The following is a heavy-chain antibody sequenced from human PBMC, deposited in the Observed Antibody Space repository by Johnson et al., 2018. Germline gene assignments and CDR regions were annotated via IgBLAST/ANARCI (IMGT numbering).Heavy chain of an antibody. J-gene: IGHJ6*02. Sequence: QVQLVQSGAEVKKPGASVKVSCKASGYTFTSYDINWVRQATGQGLEWMGWMNPNSGNTGYAQKFQGRVTMTRNTSLSTAHMELRSLRSVDTAVDYGARGGDYYGSGSYNGMDVWGQGTTVTVSS. V-gene: IGHV1-8*01. CDR3: ARGGDYYGSGSYNGMDV. CDR2: MNPNSGNT. CDR1: GYTFTSYD. D-gene: IGHD3-10*01.